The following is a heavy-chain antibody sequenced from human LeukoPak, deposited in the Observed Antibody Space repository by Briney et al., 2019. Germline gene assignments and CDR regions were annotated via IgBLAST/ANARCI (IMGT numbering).Heavy chain of an antibody. CDR2: ISSSSSYI. CDR1: GXTFSSYS. D-gene: IGHD6-19*01. J-gene: IGHJ4*02. V-gene: IGHV3-21*01. Sequence: GGSLRLSCAASGXTFSSYSMNWVRQAPGKGLEWVSSISSSSSYIYYADSVKGRFTISRDNAKNSLYLQMNSLRAEDTAVYYCARGKYSSGWYLGYFDYWGQGTLVTVSS. CDR3: ARGKYSSGWYLGYFDY.